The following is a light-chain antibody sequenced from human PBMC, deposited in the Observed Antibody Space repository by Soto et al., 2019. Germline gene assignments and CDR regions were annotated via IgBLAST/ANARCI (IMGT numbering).Light chain of an antibody. J-gene: IGLJ1*01. V-gene: IGLV1-40*01. CDR1: SSNIGAGYD. CDR2: GNS. Sequence: QSVLTQPPSVSGAPGQRVTISCTGSSSNIGAGYDVYWYQQPPGTAPKLLIYGNSNRPSGVPDRFSGSKSGTSASLAITGLQAEDEADYYCQSYDSRLSQGVFGTGIQLTVL. CDR3: QSYDSRLSQGV.